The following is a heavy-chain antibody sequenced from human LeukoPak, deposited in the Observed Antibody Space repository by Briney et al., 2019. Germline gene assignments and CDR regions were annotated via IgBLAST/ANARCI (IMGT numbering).Heavy chain of an antibody. D-gene: IGHD2-15*01. V-gene: IGHV1-3*01. CDR2: INAGNGNT. CDR1: GYTFTSYA. J-gene: IGHJ4*02. Sequence: RASVKVSCKASGYTFTSYAMHWVCQAPGQRLEWMGWINAGNGNTKYSQKFQGRVTITRDTSASTAYMELSSLRSEDTAVYYCARGPEVAATTFDYWGQGTLVTVSS. CDR3: ARGPEVAATTFDY.